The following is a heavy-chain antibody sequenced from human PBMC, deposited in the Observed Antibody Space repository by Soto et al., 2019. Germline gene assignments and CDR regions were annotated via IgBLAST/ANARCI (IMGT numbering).Heavy chain of an antibody. CDR1: GYSFTDYH. V-gene: IGHV1-2*04. Sequence: VKVSCKASGYSFTDYHIHWVRQAPGQGLEWLGRINPKSGGTSTAQKFQGWVTMTTDTSISTASMELTRLTSDDTAIYYCARGDSTDCSNGVCSFFYNHDMDVWGQGTTGTVSS. CDR3: ARGDSTDCSNGVCSFFYNHDMDV. D-gene: IGHD2-8*01. J-gene: IGHJ6*02. CDR2: INPKSGGT.